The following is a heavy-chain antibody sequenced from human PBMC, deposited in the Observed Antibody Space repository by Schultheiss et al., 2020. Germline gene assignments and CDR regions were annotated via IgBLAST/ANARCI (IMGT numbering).Heavy chain of an antibody. J-gene: IGHJ4*02. D-gene: IGHD1-26*01. CDR2: IYYSGST. Sequence: GSLRLSCTASGFTFSNAWMSWVRQHPGKGLEWIGYIYYSGSTNYNPSLKSRVTISVDTSKNQFSLKLSSVTAADTAVYYCARLSGTYGSDCDYWGQGTLVTVSS. CDR1: GFTFSNAW. CDR3: ARLSGTYGSDCDY. V-gene: IGHV4-59*08.